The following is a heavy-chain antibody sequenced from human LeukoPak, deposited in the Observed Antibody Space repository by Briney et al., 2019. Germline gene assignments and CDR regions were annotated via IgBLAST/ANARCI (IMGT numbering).Heavy chain of an antibody. V-gene: IGHV4-59*01. CDR1: GGSISSYY. CDR3: ARTRPGIAVSGYYYYMDV. Sequence: SETLSLTCTVSGGSISSYYWSWIRQPPGKGLEWIGYIYYSGSTNYNPSLKSRVTISVDTSKNQFSLKLSSVTAADTAVYYCARTRPGIAVSGYYYYMDVWGKGTTVTISS. D-gene: IGHD6-19*01. CDR2: IYYSGST. J-gene: IGHJ6*03.